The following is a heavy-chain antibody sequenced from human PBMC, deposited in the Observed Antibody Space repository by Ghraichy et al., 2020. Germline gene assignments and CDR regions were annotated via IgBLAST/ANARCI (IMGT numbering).Heavy chain of an antibody. Sequence: SETLSLTCTVSGGSISSYYWSWIRQPPGKGLEWIGYIYYSGSTNYNPSLKSRVTISVDTSKNQFSLKLSSVTAADTAVYYCARSIVVVPPGTGWFDPWGQGTLVTVAS. V-gene: IGHV4-59*01. CDR2: IYYSGST. D-gene: IGHD2-2*01. J-gene: IGHJ5*02. CDR1: GGSISSYY. CDR3: ARSIVVVPPGTGWFDP.